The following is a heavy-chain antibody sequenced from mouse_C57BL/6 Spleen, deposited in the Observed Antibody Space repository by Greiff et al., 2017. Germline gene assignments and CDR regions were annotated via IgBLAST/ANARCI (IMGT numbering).Heavy chain of an antibody. CDR1: GYAFSSSW. Sequence: QVQLQQSGPELVKPGASVKISCKASGYAFSSSWMNWVKQRPGKGLEWIGRIYPGDGDTNYNGKFKGKATLTADKSSSTAYMQLSSLTSEDSAVYFCARRYGSSFYYAMDYWGQGTSVTVSS. CDR3: ARRYGSSFYYAMDY. V-gene: IGHV1-82*01. CDR2: IYPGDGDT. D-gene: IGHD1-1*01. J-gene: IGHJ4*01.